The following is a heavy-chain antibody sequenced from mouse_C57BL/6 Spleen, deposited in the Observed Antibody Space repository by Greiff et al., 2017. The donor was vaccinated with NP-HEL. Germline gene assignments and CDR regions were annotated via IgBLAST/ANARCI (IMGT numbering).Heavy chain of an antibody. CDR2: ISYDGSN. CDR1: GYSITSGYY. V-gene: IGHV3-6*01. J-gene: IGHJ4*01. D-gene: IGHD2-4*01. Sequence: ESGPGLVKPSQFLSLTCSVTGYSITSGYYWNWIRQFPGNKLEWMGYISYDGSNNYNPSLKNRISITRDTSKNQFFLKLNSVTTEDTATYYCARGDYAPPYAMDYWGQGTSVTVSS. CDR3: ARGDYAPPYAMDY.